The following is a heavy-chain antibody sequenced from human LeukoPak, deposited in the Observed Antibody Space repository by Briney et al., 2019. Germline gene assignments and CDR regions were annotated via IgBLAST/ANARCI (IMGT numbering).Heavy chain of an antibody. D-gene: IGHD3-22*01. V-gene: IGHV1-8*03. Sequence: ASVKVSCKASGYTFSTYDINWVRQATGQGLEWMGWMNPNSGNTGYAQKFQGRVSITRNNSISTAYMELSSLGSEDTAVYYCARGPYDSSGYRFDYWGQGTLVTVSS. J-gene: IGHJ4*02. CDR2: MNPNSGNT. CDR1: GYTFSTYD. CDR3: ARGPYDSSGYRFDY.